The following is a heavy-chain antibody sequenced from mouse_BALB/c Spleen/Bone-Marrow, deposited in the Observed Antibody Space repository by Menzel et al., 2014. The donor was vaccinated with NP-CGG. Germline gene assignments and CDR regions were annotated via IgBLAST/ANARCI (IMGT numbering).Heavy chain of an antibody. J-gene: IGHJ2*01. CDR3: TSMITRVYYFDY. Sequence: EVKLVESGGGLVKPGGSLKLSCAASGFTFSSYTLSWVRRTPEKRLEWVATISSGGSYTYYPDSVRGRFTISRDNAKNPLYLQMSTLNSEDTAMYYCTSMITRVYYFDYWRQRTTLTVSS. CDR1: GFTFSSYT. V-gene: IGHV5-6-4*01. CDR2: ISSGGSYT. D-gene: IGHD2-4*01.